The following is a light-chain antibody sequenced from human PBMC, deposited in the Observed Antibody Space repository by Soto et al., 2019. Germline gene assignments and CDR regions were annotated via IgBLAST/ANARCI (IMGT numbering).Light chain of an antibody. CDR3: QQYNSYPFT. V-gene: IGKV1-5*03. Sequence: DIQMTQSPSTLSASVGDRVAVTCRASQTISSWLAWYQQKPGKAPNLLIYKASSVQSGVPSRFSGSGSGTEFTLTISSVQPDDFATYYCQQYNSYPFTFGQGTKLEIK. CDR2: KAS. CDR1: QTISSW. J-gene: IGKJ2*01.